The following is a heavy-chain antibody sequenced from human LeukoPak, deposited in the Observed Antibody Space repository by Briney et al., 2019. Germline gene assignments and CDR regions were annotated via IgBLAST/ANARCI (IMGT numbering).Heavy chain of an antibody. D-gene: IGHD3-10*01. CDR2: ISSSNSAI. J-gene: IGHJ4*02. CDR3: ARRSSPDYYNSGTYYLFDY. V-gene: IGHV3-48*01. Sequence: PGGSLRLSCAASGFTFSSYSMTWVRQAPGKGLEWVSYISSSNSAIYYADSVRGRFTISRDNAKNSLYLQMNSLRAEDMAEYYCARRSSPDYYNSGTYYLFDYWGQGTLVTVSS. CDR1: GFTFSSYS.